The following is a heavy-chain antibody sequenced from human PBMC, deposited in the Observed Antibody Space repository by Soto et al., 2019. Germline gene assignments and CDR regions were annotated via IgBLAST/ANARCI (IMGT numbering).Heavy chain of an antibody. V-gene: IGHV3-11*01. D-gene: IGHD2-15*01. Sequence: PGGSLRLSCAASGFTFSDYYMSWIRQPPGKGLEWVSYISPSGSTIRYADSVKGRFTISRDNARNSLYLQMNSLRGEDTAVYYCARNGYGTPFGYWGQGTLVTVSS. J-gene: IGHJ4*02. CDR2: ISPSGSTI. CDR1: GFTFSDYY. CDR3: ARNGYGTPFGY.